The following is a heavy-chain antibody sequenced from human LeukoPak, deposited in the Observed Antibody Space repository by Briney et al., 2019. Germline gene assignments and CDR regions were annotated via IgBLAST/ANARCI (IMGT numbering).Heavy chain of an antibody. V-gene: IGHV3-21*04. CDR2: ISSSSSYI. D-gene: IGHD3-3*01. CDR1: GFTFSSYA. CDR3: ARVDFWSGHYYFDY. J-gene: IGHJ4*02. Sequence: GGSLRLSCAASGFTFSSYAMNWVRQAPGKGLEWVSSISSSSSYIYYADSVKGRFTISRDNAKNSLYLQMNSLTAEDTAVYYCARVDFWSGHYYFDYWGQGTLVTVSS.